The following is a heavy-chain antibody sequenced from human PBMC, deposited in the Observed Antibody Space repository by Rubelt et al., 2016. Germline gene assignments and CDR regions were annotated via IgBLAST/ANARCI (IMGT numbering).Heavy chain of an antibody. CDR2: VYYSGST. D-gene: IGHD1-1*01. CDR1: GGSISSGGYY. Sequence: QVQLQESGPGLVKPSQTLSLTCTVSGGSISSGGYYWSWIRQYPGKGLEWIGSVYYSGSTYYNPSLKSRVTISVDTSKNQFSLKVNSVTAADTAVYYCTRVWTTGIDYWGQGTLVTVSS. V-gene: IGHV4-39*01. CDR3: TRVWTTGIDY. J-gene: IGHJ4*02.